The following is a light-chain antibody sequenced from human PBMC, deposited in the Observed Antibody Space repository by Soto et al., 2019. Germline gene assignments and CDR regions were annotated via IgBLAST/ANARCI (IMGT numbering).Light chain of an antibody. Sequence: EIVMTQSPTTLSVSPGERATLSCRASQSISINLAWYQQKPGQAPRLLIYDASIRATGIPARFRGSGSETEFTLTINSLQSEDFGVYYCHQNHNWPPNTFGQGTRLEIK. J-gene: IGKJ2*01. CDR2: DAS. CDR1: QSISIN. V-gene: IGKV3-15*01. CDR3: HQNHNWPPNT.